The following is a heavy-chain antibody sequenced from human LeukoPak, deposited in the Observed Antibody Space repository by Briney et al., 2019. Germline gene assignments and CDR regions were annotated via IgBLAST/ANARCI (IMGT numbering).Heavy chain of an antibody. CDR2: INPYNGNT. J-gene: IGHJ5*02. Sequence: ASVKVSCKGSDYTFSNYGIGWVRQAPGQGLEWMGWINPYNGNTRYAENLQGRVTMTTDTSTSTAYMELRSLRSDDTAIYYCARDFTPPHCTTPNCPRGGWFDPWGQGTLVTVSS. CDR3: ARDFTPPHCTTPNCPRGGWFDP. CDR1: DYTFSNYG. D-gene: IGHD2-8*01. V-gene: IGHV1-18*01.